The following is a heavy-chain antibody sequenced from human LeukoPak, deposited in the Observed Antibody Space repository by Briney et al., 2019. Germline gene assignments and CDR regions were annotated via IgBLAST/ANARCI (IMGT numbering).Heavy chain of an antibody. V-gene: IGHV3-13*01. CDR2: IGTIGDT. CDR1: RFSFSNYD. Sequence: GGSLRLSCAASRFSFSNYDMHWVRQVAGKGLEWVSSIGTIGDTFYPGSVKGRFTISRENAKNSLYLQMNSLRAGDTAVYYCARATVIGDVPVPGYMDVWGKGTTVTVSS. CDR3: ARATVIGDVPVPGYMDV. J-gene: IGHJ6*03. D-gene: IGHD2-21*01.